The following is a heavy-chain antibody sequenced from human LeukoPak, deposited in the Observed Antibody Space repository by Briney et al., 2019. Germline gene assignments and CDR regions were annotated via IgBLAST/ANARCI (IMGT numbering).Heavy chain of an antibody. V-gene: IGHV1-2*02. D-gene: IGHD2-2*01. CDR3: ARDLYCSSTSCYRGQGAYYYMDG. CDR1: GYTFTGYY. J-gene: IGHJ6*03. Sequence: EASVKVSCKGSGYTFTGYYLHWVRQAPGQGGEWMGWINPNSGGTNYAQKFQGRVTMHRDTSIRTAYMELSRLRSDDTAVYYCARDLYCSSTSCYRGQGAYYYMDGWGKGTTVTVSS. CDR2: INPNSGGT.